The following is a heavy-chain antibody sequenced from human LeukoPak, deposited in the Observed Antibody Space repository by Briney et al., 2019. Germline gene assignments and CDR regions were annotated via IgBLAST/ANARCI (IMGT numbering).Heavy chain of an antibody. Sequence: SETLSLTCTVSGGSISSSSYYWGWIRQPPGKGLEWIGSIYYSGSTYYNPSLKSRVTISVDTSKNQFSLKLSSVTAADTAVYYCARLVDRDWFDPWGQGTLVTVSS. CDR2: IYYSGST. D-gene: IGHD3-22*01. J-gene: IGHJ5*02. CDR3: ARLVDRDWFDP. CDR1: GGSISSSSYY. V-gene: IGHV4-39*01.